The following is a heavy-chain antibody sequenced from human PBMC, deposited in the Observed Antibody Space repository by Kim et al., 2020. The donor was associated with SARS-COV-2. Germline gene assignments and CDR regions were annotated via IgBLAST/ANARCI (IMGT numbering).Heavy chain of an antibody. J-gene: IGHJ6*02. CDR3: AKSPEYPYYYYYGMDV. CDR1: GFTFSSYA. CDR2: ISGSGGST. D-gene: IGHD2-2*01. V-gene: IGHV3-23*01. Sequence: GGSLRLSCAASGFTFSSYAMSWVRQAPGKGLEWVSAISGSGGSTYYADSVKGRFTISRDNSKNTLYLQMNSLRAEDTAVYYCAKSPEYPYYYYYGMDVWGQGTTVTVSS.